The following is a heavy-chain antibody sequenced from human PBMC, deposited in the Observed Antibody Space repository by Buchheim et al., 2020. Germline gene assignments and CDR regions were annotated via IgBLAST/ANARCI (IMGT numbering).Heavy chain of an antibody. J-gene: IGHJ3*02. CDR2: IVPRFGTA. Sequence: QVQLVQSGAEVKKPGSSVKVSCKASGGVFTTYTISWVRQAPGQGLEWMGRIVPRFGTANYAQKFQGRVAISADEFTTTAYMELSRLTSEDTAVYYCARGPRGWVDIWGQGT. D-gene: IGHD1-26*01. CDR3: ARGPRGWVDI. V-gene: IGHV1-69*08. CDR1: GGVFTTYT.